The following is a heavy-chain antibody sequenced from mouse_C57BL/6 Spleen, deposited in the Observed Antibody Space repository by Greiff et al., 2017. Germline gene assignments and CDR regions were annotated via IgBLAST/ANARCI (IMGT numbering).Heavy chain of an antibody. CDR3: ARNLLSYAMGY. CDR2: ISSGSSTI. V-gene: IGHV5-17*01. Sequence: DVKLVESGGGLVKPGGSLKLSCAASGFTFSDYGMHWVRQAPEKGLEWVAYISSGSSTIYYADTVKGRFTISRDNAQNTLFLQMTSLRSEDTAMYYCARNLLSYAMGYWGQGTSVTVSS. D-gene: IGHD2-1*01. J-gene: IGHJ4*01. CDR1: GFTFSDYG.